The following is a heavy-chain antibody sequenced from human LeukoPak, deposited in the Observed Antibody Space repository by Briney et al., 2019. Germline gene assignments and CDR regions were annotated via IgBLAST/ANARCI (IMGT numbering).Heavy chain of an antibody. CDR3: ARLYSHTGDY. CDR1: GFSVSSNY. CDR2: IYSGGDA. V-gene: IGHV3-66*04. D-gene: IGHD5-18*01. J-gene: IGHJ4*02. Sequence: GGSLRLSCAASGFSVSSNYMSWVRQAPGKGLEWVSVIYSGGDAHYADSVKGRFTISRDNSKDTLYLQMNSLRAEDTAVYYCARLYSHTGDYWGQGTLVTVSS.